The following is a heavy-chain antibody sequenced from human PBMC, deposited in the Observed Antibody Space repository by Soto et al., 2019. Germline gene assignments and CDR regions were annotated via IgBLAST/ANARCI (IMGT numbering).Heavy chain of an antibody. D-gene: IGHD3-16*02. CDR3: ARVFPLGCDP. CDR2: INAGNGNT. CDR1: GYTFTNYA. J-gene: IGHJ5*02. Sequence: ASVKVSCKASGYTFTNYAMHWVRQAPGQRLEWMGWINAGNGNTKYSQKFQGRVTITRDTSASTAYMELSSLRSDDRAVYYCARVFPLGCDPGGQGTLAPV. V-gene: IGHV1-3*01.